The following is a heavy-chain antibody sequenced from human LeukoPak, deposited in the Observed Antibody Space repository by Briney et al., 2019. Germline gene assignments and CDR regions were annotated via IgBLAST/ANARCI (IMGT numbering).Heavy chain of an antibody. CDR2: ISAYNGNT. J-gene: IGHJ4*02. Sequence: ASVKVSCKASGYTFTSYGISWVRQAPGQGLEWMGWISAYNGNTSYAQKIQGRVTMTTDTSTSTAYMELRSLGSEDTAVYYCAVGGEMATTFDYWGQGTLVTVSS. CDR1: GYTFTSYG. CDR3: AVGGEMATTFDY. V-gene: IGHV1-18*01. D-gene: IGHD5-24*01.